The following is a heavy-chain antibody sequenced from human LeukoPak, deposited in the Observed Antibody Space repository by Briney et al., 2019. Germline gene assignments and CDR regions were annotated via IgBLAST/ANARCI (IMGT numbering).Heavy chain of an antibody. J-gene: IGHJ4*02. CDR2: INRSGYT. Sequence: KTSETLSVTCGGFGGSFSNYCWSWIRQPPGKGLEWIAEINRSGYTYYNPSLRSRVSVSADTSTNQFSLKVTSLTAADTAVYYCARSGLTTVSYLDWGQGTLVTVSS. D-gene: IGHD4-11*01. V-gene: IGHV4-34*01. CDR3: ARSGLTTVSYLD. CDR1: GGSFSNYC.